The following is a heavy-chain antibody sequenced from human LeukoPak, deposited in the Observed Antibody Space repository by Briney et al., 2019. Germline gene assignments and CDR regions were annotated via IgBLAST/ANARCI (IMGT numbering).Heavy chain of an antibody. V-gene: IGHV3-9*01. CDR3: TRGATVTTAYGFDP. CDR1: GFSFDDYA. CDR2: ISWNSGII. J-gene: IGHJ5*02. Sequence: GRSLRLSCAASGFSFDDYAMHWVRQAPGKGLEWVSGISWNSGIIGYVDSVKGRFTISRDSAKNSLYLQMNGLRAEDTALYFCTRGATVTTAYGFDPWGQGTPVTVSS. D-gene: IGHD4-17*01.